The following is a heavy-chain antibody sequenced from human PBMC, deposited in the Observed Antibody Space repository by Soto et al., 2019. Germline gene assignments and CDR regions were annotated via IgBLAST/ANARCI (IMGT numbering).Heavy chain of an antibody. CDR3: ARGPRVQAAMRYYYYMDV. D-gene: IGHD2-2*01. J-gene: IGHJ6*03. V-gene: IGHV1-2*04. Sequence: GASVKVSCRASGYTITGYYMNWVRQAPGQGLEWMGWINPNSGGTNYAQKFQGWVTMTRDTSISTAYMELSTLRSDDTAVYYCARGPRVQAAMRYYYYMDVWGKGTTVTVSS. CDR1: GYTITGYY. CDR2: INPNSGGT.